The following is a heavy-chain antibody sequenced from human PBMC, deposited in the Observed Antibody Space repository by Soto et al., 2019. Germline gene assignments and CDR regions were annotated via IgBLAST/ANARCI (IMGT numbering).Heavy chain of an antibody. V-gene: IGHV4-31*03. CDR3: ARVGRQQPNWFDP. CDR2: IYYSGST. CDR1: GGSISSGGYY. D-gene: IGHD6-13*01. J-gene: IGHJ5*02. Sequence: PSETLSLTCTVSGGSISSGGYYWSWIRQHPGKGLEWIGYIYYSGSTYYNPSLKSRVTISVDTSKNQFSLKLSSVTAADTAVYYCARVGRQQPNWFDPWGQGTLVTVSS.